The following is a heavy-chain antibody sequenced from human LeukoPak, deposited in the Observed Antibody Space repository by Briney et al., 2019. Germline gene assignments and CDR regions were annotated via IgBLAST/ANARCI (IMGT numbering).Heavy chain of an antibody. J-gene: IGHJ4*02. Sequence: SRTLSLTCTVSGGSISSGTYYWTWIGQPAGKGLEWIGRIYTTGSTNYNPSLKSRVTMSTDTSKNQFSLKLSSVTAADTAVYYCARVTTGGYYNCWGQGTLVTVSS. V-gene: IGHV4-61*02. D-gene: IGHD3-22*01. CDR3: ARVTTGGYYNC. CDR2: IYTTGST. CDR1: GGSISSGTYY.